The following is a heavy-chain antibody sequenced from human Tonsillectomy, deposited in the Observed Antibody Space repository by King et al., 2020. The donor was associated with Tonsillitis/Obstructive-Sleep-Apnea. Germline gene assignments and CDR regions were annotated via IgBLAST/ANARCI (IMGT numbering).Heavy chain of an antibody. J-gene: IGHJ4*02. CDR3: ARDEVVGRHIDY. V-gene: IGHV1-46*01. D-gene: IGHD2-2*01. CDR1: GYTFTRYY. CDR2: INPSDGIT. Sequence: QVQLVESGAEVKKPGASVKVACKASGYTFTRYYIHWIRQAPGQGLEWMGIINPSDGITTYAQKFLGRLAMTRDTSTSVVYMELSSLRSEDTAVYYCARDEVVGRHIDYWGQGTLVTVSS.